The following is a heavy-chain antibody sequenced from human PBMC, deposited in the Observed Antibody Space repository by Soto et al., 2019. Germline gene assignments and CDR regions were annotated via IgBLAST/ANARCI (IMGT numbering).Heavy chain of an antibody. Sequence: SGPTLVNPTQTLTLTCTFSGFSLSTSGVGVGWIRQPPGKALEWLALIYWNDDKRYSPSLKSRLTITKDTSKNQVVLTMTNMDPVDTATYYCAHIPLITGTKLVWSGPSNWFDPWGQGTLVTVS. CDR2: IYWNDDK. CDR3: AHIPLITGTKLVWSGPSNWFDP. D-gene: IGHD1-7*01. J-gene: IGHJ5*02. CDR1: GFSLSTSGVG. V-gene: IGHV2-5*01.